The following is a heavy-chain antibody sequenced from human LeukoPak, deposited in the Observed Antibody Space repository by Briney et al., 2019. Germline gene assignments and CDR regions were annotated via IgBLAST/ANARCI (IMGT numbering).Heavy chain of an antibody. CDR2: IFHSGNS. V-gene: IGHV4-59*12. Sequence: SETLSLTCTVSGGSISSYYWSWIRQPSGKGLEWIGYIFHSGNSYYNPSLKSRVTISVDKSKNQFSLRLTSVTAADTAVYYCARELWFVNAPGSWFDPWGQGTLVTVSS. J-gene: IGHJ5*02. D-gene: IGHD3-10*01. CDR1: GGSISSYY. CDR3: ARELWFVNAPGSWFDP.